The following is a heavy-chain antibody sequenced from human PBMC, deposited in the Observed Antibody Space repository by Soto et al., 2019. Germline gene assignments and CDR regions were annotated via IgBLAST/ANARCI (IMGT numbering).Heavy chain of an antibody. Sequence: EVQLVESGGGLVQPGESLRLSFAASGFTFSNYWMHWVRQAPGKGLVWVSRIHSDGSRITYADFVKGRVTISRDNAKNTVYLHMNSLTAEDTAVYYCVRTSLVVAVATREDFWGQGTLVTVSS. V-gene: IGHV3-74*01. CDR2: IHSDGSRI. CDR1: GFTFSNYW. CDR3: VRTSLVVAVATREDF. D-gene: IGHD2-15*01. J-gene: IGHJ4*02.